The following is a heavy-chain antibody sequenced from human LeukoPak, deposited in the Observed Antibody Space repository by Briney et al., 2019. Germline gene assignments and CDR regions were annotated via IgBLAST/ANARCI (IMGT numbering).Heavy chain of an antibody. CDR1: GGTFSSYA. Sequence: ASVKVSCKASGGTFSSYAISWVRQAPGQGLEWMGGIIPIFGTANYAQKFQGRVTITTDESTSTAYMELSSLRSEDTAVYYCARGGLRYFDWLLYTKLFDYWGQGTLVTVSS. D-gene: IGHD3-9*01. CDR3: ARGGLRYFDWLLYTKLFDY. J-gene: IGHJ4*02. V-gene: IGHV1-69*05. CDR2: IIPIFGTA.